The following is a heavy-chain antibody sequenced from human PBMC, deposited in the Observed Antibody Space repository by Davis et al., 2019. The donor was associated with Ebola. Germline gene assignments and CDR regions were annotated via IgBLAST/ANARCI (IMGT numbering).Heavy chain of an antibody. Sequence: GGSLRLSCPASGFIFRTYGIHWVRQAPGRGLEWVAVMSYDGSKEYYRDSVKGRFTITRDNSKSTLYLQMNSVRVEDTAVYYCARAVGAAQRAYYDYWGQGTLVTVSS. CDR1: GFIFRTYG. J-gene: IGHJ4*02. V-gene: IGHV3-30*03. CDR3: ARAVGAAQRAYYDY. D-gene: IGHD1-26*01. CDR2: MSYDGSKE.